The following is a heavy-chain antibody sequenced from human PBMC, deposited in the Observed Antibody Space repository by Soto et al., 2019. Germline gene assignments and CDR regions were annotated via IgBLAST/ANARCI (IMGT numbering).Heavy chain of an antibody. D-gene: IGHD3-16*01. J-gene: IGHJ4*02. V-gene: IGHV3-23*01. CDR1: GFTFSSYA. CDR2: ISGSGGST. CDR3: ARGWGRWQHEKPGDY. Sequence: PGGSLRLSCAASGFTFSSYAMSWVRQAPGKGLERVSAISGSGGSTYYADSVKGRFTISRDNSKNTLYLQMNSLRYDDSAIYFCARGWGRWQHEKPGDYWGQGTLVTVSS.